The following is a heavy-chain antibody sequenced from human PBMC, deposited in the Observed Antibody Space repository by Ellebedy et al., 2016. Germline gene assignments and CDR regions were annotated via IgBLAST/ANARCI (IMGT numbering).Heavy chain of an antibody. CDR2: IYYSGST. V-gene: IGHV4-59*13. J-gene: IGHJ3*02. CDR3: ARGAMTTVTSDAFDI. Sequence: SETLSLXXTVSGGSISSYYWSWIRQPPGKGLEWIGYIYYSGSTNYNPSLKSRVTISVDTSKNQFSLKLSSVTAADTAVYYCARGAMTTVTSDAFDIWGQGTMVTVSS. CDR1: GGSISSYY. D-gene: IGHD4-17*01.